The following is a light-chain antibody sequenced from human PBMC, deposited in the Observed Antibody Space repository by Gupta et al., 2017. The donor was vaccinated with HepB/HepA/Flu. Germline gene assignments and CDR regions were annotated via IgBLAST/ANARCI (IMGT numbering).Light chain of an antibody. CDR3: QVWDNNGNYV. V-gene: IGLV3-21*04. CDR1: NIGSKR. Sequence: YVLTQPHSVSVAPGGTARLACGGNNIGSKRVHWYQQRPGQAPLLVMYVDSDRPAGIPERFSGSNSGNTATLTINRVEAEDEADYYCQVWDNNGNYVFGSGTKVTVL. CDR2: VDS. J-gene: IGLJ1*01.